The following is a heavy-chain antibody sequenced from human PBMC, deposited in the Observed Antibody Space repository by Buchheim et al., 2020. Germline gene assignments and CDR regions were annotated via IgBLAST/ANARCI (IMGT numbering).Heavy chain of an antibody. CDR3: AKFLTGTTSHFDY. Sequence: EVQVLESGGGLVQPGGSLRLSCAASGFTFSSNAMSWVRQAPGKGLEWVSGVSGSGGSTYYADSVKGRFTISRDNSQYTLYLQMDSLRAEDTAVYYCAKFLTGTTSHFDYWGQGTL. CDR1: GFTFSSNA. CDR2: VSGSGGST. J-gene: IGHJ4*02. V-gene: IGHV3-23*01. D-gene: IGHD1-7*01.